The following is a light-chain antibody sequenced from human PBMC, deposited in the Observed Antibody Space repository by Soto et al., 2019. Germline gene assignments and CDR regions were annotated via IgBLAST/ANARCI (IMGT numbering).Light chain of an antibody. J-gene: IGKJ4*01. CDR2: WAS. Sequence: DIVMTQSPDSLAVSLGERATINCKSSQSVLYSSNNKIYLAWYQQKPGQPPKLLIYWASTRESGVPDRFSGSGSGTDFTLTISNLQAEDVAVYYCQQYYSTPLTFGGGTKVEIK. CDR3: QQYYSTPLT. CDR1: QSVLYSSNNKIY. V-gene: IGKV4-1*01.